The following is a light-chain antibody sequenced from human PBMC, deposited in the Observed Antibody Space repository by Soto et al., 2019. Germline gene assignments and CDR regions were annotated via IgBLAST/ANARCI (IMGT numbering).Light chain of an antibody. CDR2: WAS. J-gene: IGKJ2*01. V-gene: IGKV4-1*01. Sequence: IVMTQSRDSLAVCLGERATINCKSSPSVLCSSNSRDYLAWYQQTPGLPPKLLIYWASIRASGVPDRSSGGGSGTDFTLTISSLQAEDVAVYYCQQYYSTMYTFGQVTKVDI. CDR3: QQYYSTMYT. CDR1: PSVLCSSNSRDY.